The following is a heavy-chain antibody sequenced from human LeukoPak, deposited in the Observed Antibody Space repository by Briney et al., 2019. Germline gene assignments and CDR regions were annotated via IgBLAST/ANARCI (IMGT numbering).Heavy chain of an antibody. V-gene: IGHV3-53*01. D-gene: IGHD3-22*01. CDR1: GFTVSNNY. J-gene: IGHJ4*02. Sequence: GGSLRLSCAASGFTVSNNYMSWVRQAPGKGLEWVSVIYTDGSTYYADSVKGRFTVSRDSSKNTLYLQMSSLRAEDTAAYYCTRDRVYYDSSPPDWGQGTLVTVSS. CDR3: TRDRVYYDSSPPD. CDR2: IYTDGST.